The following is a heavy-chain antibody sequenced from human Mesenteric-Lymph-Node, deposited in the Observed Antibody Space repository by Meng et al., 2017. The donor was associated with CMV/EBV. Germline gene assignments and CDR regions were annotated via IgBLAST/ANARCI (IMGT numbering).Heavy chain of an antibody. V-gene: IGHV3-23*01. Sequence: GESLKISCAASGFTFSTYAMNWVRQAPGKGLEWVSTISGSGSSTYYADSVKGRFTISRDNSKNTLYLQMNSLRAEDTAVYYCAKYQVVINSAYYYYGMDVWGQGTTVTVSS. D-gene: IGHD3-22*01. CDR3: AKYQVVINSAYYYYGMDV. CDR2: ISGSGSST. J-gene: IGHJ6*02. CDR1: GFTFSTYA.